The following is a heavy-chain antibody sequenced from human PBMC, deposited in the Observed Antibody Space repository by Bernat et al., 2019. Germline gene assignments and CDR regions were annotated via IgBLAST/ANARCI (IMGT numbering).Heavy chain of an antibody. CDR1: GFTVSNNY. Sequence: EVQLVESGGGLVQPGGSLRLSCAASGFTVSNNYMSWVRQAPGKGLEWVSVIYSGGSTYYADSVKGRFTISRDNSKNTLYLQMNSLRAEDTAVYYCARFSLDYDILTGYFPYYMDVWGKGTTVTVSS. J-gene: IGHJ6*03. D-gene: IGHD3-9*01. CDR3: ARFSLDYDILTGYFPYYMDV. V-gene: IGHV3-66*02. CDR2: IYSGGST.